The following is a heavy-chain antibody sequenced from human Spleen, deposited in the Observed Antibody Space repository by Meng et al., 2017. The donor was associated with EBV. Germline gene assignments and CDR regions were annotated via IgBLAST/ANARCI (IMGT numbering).Heavy chain of an antibody. CDR3: ARRGEAGGFDP. D-gene: IGHD3-10*01. Sequence: QVPLGQSGAEVKKPGASVKVSCTASGYTFTRYNMHWVRQTPGPRLEWMGWINTGTGNTKYSEKFQGRVTITRDTSASTAYMELSSLRSEDTAVYYCARRGEAGGFDPWGQGTLVTVSS. CDR2: INTGTGNT. CDR1: GYTFTRYN. J-gene: IGHJ5*02. V-gene: IGHV1-3*04.